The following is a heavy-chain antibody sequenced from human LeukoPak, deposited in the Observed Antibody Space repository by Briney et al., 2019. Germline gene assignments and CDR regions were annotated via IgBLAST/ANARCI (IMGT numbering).Heavy chain of an antibody. D-gene: IGHD3-10*01. V-gene: IGHV6-1*01. CDR1: GDSVSSNSAA. J-gene: IGHJ6*02. CDR3: ARAPLWFGEFDGYYYYGMDV. CDR2: TYYRFKWYN. Sequence: SQTLSLTCAISGDSVSSNSAAWNWIRQSPSRGLEWLGRTYYRFKWYNDYAVSVKSRITINPDTSKNQFSLQLNSVTPEDTAVYYCARAPLWFGEFDGYYYYGMDVWGQGTTVTVSS.